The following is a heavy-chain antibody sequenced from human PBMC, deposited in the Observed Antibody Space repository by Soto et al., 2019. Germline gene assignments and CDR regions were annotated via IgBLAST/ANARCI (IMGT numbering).Heavy chain of an antibody. CDR3: TTTSGWYDY. CDR1: GVTVRNAW. Sequence: GCMRLACAASGVTVRNAWVGGSCQAPGKGLEWVGRIKSKTDGGTTDYAAPVKGRFTISRDDSKNTLYLQMNSLKTEDTAVYYCTTTSGWYDYWGQGTLVTVSS. J-gene: IGHJ4*02. D-gene: IGHD6-19*01. CDR2: IKSKTDGGTT. V-gene: IGHV3-15*01.